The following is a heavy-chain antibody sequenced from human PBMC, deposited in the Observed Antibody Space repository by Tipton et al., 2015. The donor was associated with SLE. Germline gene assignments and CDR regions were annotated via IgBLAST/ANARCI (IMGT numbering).Heavy chain of an antibody. CDR1: GGSISSSSYY. Sequence: TLSLTCTVSGGSISSSSYYWGWIRQPPGKGLEWIGYIYYSGSTNYNPSLKSRVTISVDTSKNQFSLKLSSVTAADTAVYYCASFPQQLVPFDYWGQGTLVTVSS. D-gene: IGHD6-13*01. CDR2: IYYSGST. V-gene: IGHV4-61*05. J-gene: IGHJ4*02. CDR3: ASFPQQLVPFDY.